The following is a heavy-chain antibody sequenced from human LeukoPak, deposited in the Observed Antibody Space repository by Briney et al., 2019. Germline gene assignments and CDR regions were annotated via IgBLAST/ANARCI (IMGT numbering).Heavy chain of an antibody. J-gene: IGHJ4*02. CDR1: GFKSSTYG. CDR3: ARDRSWGSQCYFDY. V-gene: IGHV3-33*01. CDR2: IWYDGSNK. D-gene: IGHD7-27*01. Sequence: GGSLRLSCAASGFKSSTYGIHWVRQAPGKGLEWVGIIWYDGSNKIYAESVKGRFAISRDNSKNTLYLQMNSLRAEDTAVYYCARDRSWGSQCYFDYWGQGTLVTVSS.